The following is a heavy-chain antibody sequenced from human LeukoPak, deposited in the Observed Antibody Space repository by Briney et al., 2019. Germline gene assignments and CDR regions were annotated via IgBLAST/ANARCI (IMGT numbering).Heavy chain of an antibody. J-gene: IGHJ6*03. D-gene: IGHD7-27*01. CDR1: GGSISSSSYY. Sequence: SETLSLTCTVSGGSISSSSYYWGWIRQPPGKGLEWIGGIYYSGSTYYNPSLKSRVTISVDTSKNQFSLKLSSVTAADTAVYYCARLRGWGYYYYYMDVWGKGTTVTVSS. CDR3: ARLRGWGYYYYYMDV. V-gene: IGHV4-39*01. CDR2: IYYSGST.